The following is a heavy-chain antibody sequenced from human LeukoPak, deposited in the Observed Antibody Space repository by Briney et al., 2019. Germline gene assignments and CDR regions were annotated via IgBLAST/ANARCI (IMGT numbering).Heavy chain of an antibody. CDR1: GGTFSSYA. Sequence: SVKVSCKASGGTFSSYAISWVRQAPGQGLEWMGGIIPIFGTANYAQKFQGRVTITADESTSTAYMELSSLRSEDTAVYYCARVLAAAGDFDYWGQGTLVTVSS. V-gene: IGHV1-69*13. CDR3: ARVLAAAGDFDY. J-gene: IGHJ4*02. CDR2: IIPIFGTA. D-gene: IGHD6-13*01.